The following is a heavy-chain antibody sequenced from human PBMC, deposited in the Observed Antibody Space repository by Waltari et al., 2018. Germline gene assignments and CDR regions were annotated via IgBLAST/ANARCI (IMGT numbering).Heavy chain of an antibody. CDR1: GYIFSNYG. D-gene: IGHD3-3*02. J-gene: IGHJ4*02. CDR3: ARDDVDSSNFGGF. CDR2: IYGYDGNT. V-gene: IGHV1-18*04. Sequence: LVQSGAEVTKPGASVKVSCKGSGYIFSNYGITWVRQAPGQGLEWMGWIYGYDGNTKYEQKFQDRVTLTTDTSTSTAYMELRSLRSDDTAVYFCARDDVDSSNFGGFWGQGTLVTVSS.